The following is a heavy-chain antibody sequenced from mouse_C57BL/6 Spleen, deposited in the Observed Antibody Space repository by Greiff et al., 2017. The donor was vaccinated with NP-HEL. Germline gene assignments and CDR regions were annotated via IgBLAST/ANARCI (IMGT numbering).Heavy chain of an antibody. CDR2: LNPGSGGT. V-gene: IGHV1-54*01. CDR3: ARYDYDGTGFAY. D-gene: IGHD2-4*01. CDR1: GYAFTTYL. Sequence: QVQLQQSGAELVRPGTSVKVSCKASGYAFTTYLLEGVKQRPGQGLEWIGVLNPGSGGTNYNEKFKGKATLTADKSSSTAYMQLSSLTSEDSAVYFCARYDYDGTGFAYWGQGTLVTVSA. J-gene: IGHJ3*01.